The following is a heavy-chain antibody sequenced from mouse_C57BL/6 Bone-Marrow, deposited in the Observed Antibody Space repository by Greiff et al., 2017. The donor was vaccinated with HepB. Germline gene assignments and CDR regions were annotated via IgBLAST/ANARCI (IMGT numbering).Heavy chain of an antibody. J-gene: IGHJ4*01. CDR2: ISNLAYSI. D-gene: IGHD4-1*01. Sequence: EVKLQESGGGLVQPGGSLKLSCAASGFTFSDYGMAWVRQAPRKGPEWVAFISNLAYSIYYADTVTGRFTISRENAKNTLYLEMSSLRSEDTAMYYCARGLTGSLYYYAMDYWGQGTSVTVSS. CDR1: GFTFSDYG. CDR3: ARGLTGSLYYYAMDY. V-gene: IGHV5-15*01.